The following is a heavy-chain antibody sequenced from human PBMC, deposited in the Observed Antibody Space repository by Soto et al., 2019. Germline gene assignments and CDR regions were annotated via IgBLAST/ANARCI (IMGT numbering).Heavy chain of an antibody. Sequence: GGSLRLSCAASGFTFSSYAMNWVRQAPGKGLEWVAVISYDGSNKYYADSVKGRFTISRDNSKNTLYLQMNSLRAEDTAVYYCARDCSSTSCYRAFDIWGQGTMVTVSS. J-gene: IGHJ3*02. CDR3: ARDCSSTSCYRAFDI. V-gene: IGHV3-30-3*01. D-gene: IGHD2-2*02. CDR2: ISYDGSNK. CDR1: GFTFSSYA.